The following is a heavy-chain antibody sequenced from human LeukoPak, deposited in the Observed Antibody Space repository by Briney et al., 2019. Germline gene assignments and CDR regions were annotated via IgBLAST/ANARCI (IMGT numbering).Heavy chain of an antibody. CDR3: AKWSSVTISPDY. V-gene: IGHV3-23*01. J-gene: IGHJ4*02. Sequence: PGGSLRLSCAASGFTLSNYVMSWVRQAPGKGLEWVSVISTNSGHTYYVDSVKGRFTISRDDSRNTLYLQMNNLRVEDTAIYYCAKWSSVTISPDYWGPGTLVTVSS. CDR1: GFTLSNYV. D-gene: IGHD4-17*01. CDR2: ISTNSGHT.